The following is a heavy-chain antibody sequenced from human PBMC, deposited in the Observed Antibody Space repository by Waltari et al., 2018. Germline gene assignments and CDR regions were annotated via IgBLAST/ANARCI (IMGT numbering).Heavy chain of an antibody. D-gene: IGHD1-1*01. CDR3: ARDEGQLERRDGAFDI. CDR1: GGTFNTCT. CDR2: IIPILGMA. J-gene: IGHJ3*02. V-gene: IGHV1-69*04. Sequence: QVQPVNSGAEVRKPGSSAKVSCKAYGGTFNTCTPSWVRQAHGQGLEWQGRIIPILGMANYAQKFQGRVTITADKSTSTAYMELSSLRSEDTAIYYCARDEGQLERRDGAFDIWGQGTMVTVSS.